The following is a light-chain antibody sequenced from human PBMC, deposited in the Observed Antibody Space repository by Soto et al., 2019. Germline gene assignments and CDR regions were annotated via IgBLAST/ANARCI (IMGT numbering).Light chain of an antibody. CDR1: YSDVGGDHY. J-gene: IGLJ3*02. Sequence: QSALTQPASVSGSPGQSITISCTGTYSDVGGDHYVPWYQQHPGKAPQLLIYGVSNRPSGISNRFSASKSGNTASLTMSGLQGEDEADSYGGSYTDRESPWVFGGGTKLTVL. V-gene: IGLV2-14*01. CDR2: GVS. CDR3: GSYTDRESPWV.